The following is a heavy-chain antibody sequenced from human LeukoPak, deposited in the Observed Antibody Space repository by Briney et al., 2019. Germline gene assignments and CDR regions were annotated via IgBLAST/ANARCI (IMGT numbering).Heavy chain of an antibody. D-gene: IGHD7-27*01. J-gene: IGHJ4*02. CDR1: GGSVSDYY. CDR3: ASRKLGNDY. V-gene: IGHV4-59*02. CDR2: IYHTGST. Sequence: SQTLSLTCTISGGSVSDYYWSWIRQSPGKGLEWIGYIYHTGSTSYSPSLKSRVTISADTSQNQFSLKLSSVTAADTAVYYCASRKLGNDYWGQGTLVTVSS.